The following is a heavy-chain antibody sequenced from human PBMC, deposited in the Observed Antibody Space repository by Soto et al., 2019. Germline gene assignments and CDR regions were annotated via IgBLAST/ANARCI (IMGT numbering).Heavy chain of an antibody. CDR3: ARLGQGGYVQGMDV. D-gene: IGHD5-12*01. CDR1: GYSFITYW. J-gene: IGHJ6*02. CDR2: IDPADSET. Sequence: GESLKISCKGSGYSFITYWIAWVLQKPGKGLEWMGIIDPADSETKYSPSFQGQVTISADKSINTAYLQWSSLKASDTAKYYCARLGQGGYVQGMDVWGQGTTVTVSS. V-gene: IGHV5-51*01.